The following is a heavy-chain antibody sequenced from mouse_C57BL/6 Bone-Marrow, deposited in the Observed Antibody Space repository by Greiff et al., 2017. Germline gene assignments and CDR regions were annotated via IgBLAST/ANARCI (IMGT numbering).Heavy chain of an antibody. D-gene: IGHD6-1*01. CDR3: ARYRRLLGEDAMDY. V-gene: IGHV7-3*01. Sequence: EVQRVESGGGLVQPGGSLSLSCAASGFTFTDYYMSWVRQPPGKALEWLGFIRNKANGYTTEYSASVKGRFTISRDNSQSILYLQMNALRAEDSATYYCARYRRLLGEDAMDYWGQGTSVTVSS. CDR1: GFTFTDYY. J-gene: IGHJ4*01. CDR2: IRNKANGYTT.